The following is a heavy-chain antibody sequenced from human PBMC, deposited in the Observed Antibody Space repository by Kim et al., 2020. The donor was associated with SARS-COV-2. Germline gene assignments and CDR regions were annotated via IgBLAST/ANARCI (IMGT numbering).Heavy chain of an antibody. CDR3: SRGLLINYYGSGSYINWF. CDR2: INHSGST. J-gene: IGHJ5*01. CDR1: GGSFSGYY. V-gene: IGHV4-34*01. Sequence: SETLSLTCAVYGGSFSGYYWSWIRQPPGKGLEWIGEINHSGSTNYNPSLKSRVTISVDTSKNQFSLKLSSVTAAATAVYYCSRGLLINYYGSGSYINWF. D-gene: IGHD3-10*01.